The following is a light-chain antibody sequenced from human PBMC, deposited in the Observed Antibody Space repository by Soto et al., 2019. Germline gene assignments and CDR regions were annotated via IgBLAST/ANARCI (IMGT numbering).Light chain of an antibody. CDR1: HNDVGHENF. V-gene: IGLV2-14*03. CDR3: CSYRGVNPRFSV. J-gene: IGLJ1*01. CDR2: DVT. Sequence: QSALAQPASVSGSPGQSITISCTGTHNDVGHENFVSWYQQHPDKVPKLIIYDVTRRASGISSRFSASNSGITAYLAISGLQADVEADYYCCSYRGVNPRFSVFGTGTKVTVL.